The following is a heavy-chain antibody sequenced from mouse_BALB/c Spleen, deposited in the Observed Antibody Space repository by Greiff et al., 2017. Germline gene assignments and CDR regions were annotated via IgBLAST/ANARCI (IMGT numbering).Heavy chain of an antibody. D-gene: IGHD2-2*01. J-gene: IGHJ3*01. CDR2: INPGSGGT. Sequence: QVQLQQSGAELVRPGTSVKVSCKASGYAFTNYLIEWVKQRPGQGLEWIGVINPGSGGTNYNEKFKGKATLTADKSSSTAYMQLSSLTSDDSAVYFCARSRVKGWFAYWGQGTLVTVSA. CDR3: ARSRVKGWFAY. V-gene: IGHV1-54*01. CDR1: GYAFTNYL.